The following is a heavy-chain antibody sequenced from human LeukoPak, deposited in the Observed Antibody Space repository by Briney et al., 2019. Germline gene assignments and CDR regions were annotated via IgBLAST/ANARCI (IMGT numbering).Heavy chain of an antibody. Sequence: QTGGSLRLSCAASGFTFSSYGMHWVRQAPGKGLEWVAATWYDGSNKYYADSVKGRFAISRDNSKNTLYLQMNSLRAEDTAVYFCARGGHCSTTSCSNYDGMDVWGQGTTLTVSS. CDR3: ARGGHCSTTSCSNYDGMDV. V-gene: IGHV3-33*08. D-gene: IGHD2-2*01. CDR1: GFTFSSYG. J-gene: IGHJ6*02. CDR2: TWYDGSNK.